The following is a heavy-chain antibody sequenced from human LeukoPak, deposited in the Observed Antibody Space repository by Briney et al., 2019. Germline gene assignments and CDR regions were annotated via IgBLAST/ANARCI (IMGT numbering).Heavy chain of an antibody. Sequence: GGSLRLSCAASGFTFNDYGMNWVRHLPGKGLEWVSGINWNGGGIGYADSVKGRFTISRDNAKNSLYLQMSSLRAEDTALYYCASTTRGYYYYYMDVWGKGTTVTVSS. CDR1: GFTFNDYG. D-gene: IGHD1-1*01. J-gene: IGHJ6*03. CDR3: ASTTRGYYYYYMDV. V-gene: IGHV3-20*04. CDR2: INWNGGGI.